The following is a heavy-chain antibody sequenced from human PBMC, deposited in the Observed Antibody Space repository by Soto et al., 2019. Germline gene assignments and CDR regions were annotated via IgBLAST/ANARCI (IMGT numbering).Heavy chain of an antibody. CDR2: MNPNSGNT. Sequence: ASVKVSCKASGYTFASYDINWVRQATGQGLEWMGWMNPNSGNTGFAQKFRGRVTMSGNTSITTAYMDLSSLGSDGTAIYYCARGVRAASGNYYLDNWGQGTLVTVSS. J-gene: IGHJ4*02. V-gene: IGHV1-8*01. CDR1: GYTFASYD. D-gene: IGHD1-1*01. CDR3: ARGVRAASGNYYLDN.